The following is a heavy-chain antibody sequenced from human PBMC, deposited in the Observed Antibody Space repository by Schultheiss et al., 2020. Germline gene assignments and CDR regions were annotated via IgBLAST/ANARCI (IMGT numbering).Heavy chain of an antibody. CDR2: MNPNSGNT. J-gene: IGHJ2*01. CDR3: ARSSNYDSSGYYYWYFDL. D-gene: IGHD3-22*01. V-gene: IGHV1-8*02. Sequence: ASVKVSCKASGGTFSSDAITWVRQAPGQGLEWMGWMNPNSGNTGYAQKFQGRVTMTRNTSISTAYMELSSLRSEDTAVYYCARSSNYDSSGYYYWYFDLWGRGTLVTVSS. CDR1: GGTFSSDA.